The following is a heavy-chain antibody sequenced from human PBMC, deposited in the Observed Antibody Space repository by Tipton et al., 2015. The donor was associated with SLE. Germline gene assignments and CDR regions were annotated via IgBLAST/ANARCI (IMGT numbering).Heavy chain of an antibody. D-gene: IGHD6-6*01. V-gene: IGHV3-21*01. CDR2: ISSSSYI. J-gene: IGHJ4*02. Sequence: GSLRLSCAASGFTFSSYSMNWVRQAPGKGLEWVSSISSSSYIYYADSVKGRFTISRDNAKNSLYLQMNSLRAEDTAVYYCARKKTGIAARPLDYWGQGTLVTVSS. CDR1: GFTFSSYS. CDR3: ARKKTGIAARPLDY.